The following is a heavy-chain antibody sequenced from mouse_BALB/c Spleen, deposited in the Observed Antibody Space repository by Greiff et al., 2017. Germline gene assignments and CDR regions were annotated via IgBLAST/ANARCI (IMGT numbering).Heavy chain of an antibody. CDR2: IYPSDSYT. CDR1: GYTFTSYW. Sequence: QVQLQQSGAELVRPGASVKLSCKASGYTFTSYWINWVKQRPGQGLEWIGNIYPSDSYTNYNQKFKDKATLTVDKSSSTAYMQLSSPTSEDSAVYYCTRDGNYVDYWGQGTTLTVSS. D-gene: IGHD2-1*01. J-gene: IGHJ2*01. CDR3: TRDGNYVDY. V-gene: IGHV1-69*02.